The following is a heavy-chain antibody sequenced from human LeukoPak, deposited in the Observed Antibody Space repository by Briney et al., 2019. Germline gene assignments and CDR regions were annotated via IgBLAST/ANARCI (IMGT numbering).Heavy chain of an antibody. V-gene: IGHV4-34*01. Sequence: SETLSLTCAVYGGSFSGYYWSWIRQPPGKGLEWIGEINHSGSTNYNPSLKSRVTISVDTSKNQFSLKLSSVTAADTAVYYCARIAGNLTVDYWGQGTLVTVSS. D-gene: IGHD1-20*01. CDR1: GGSFSGYY. CDR2: INHSGST. CDR3: ARIAGNLTVDY. J-gene: IGHJ4*02.